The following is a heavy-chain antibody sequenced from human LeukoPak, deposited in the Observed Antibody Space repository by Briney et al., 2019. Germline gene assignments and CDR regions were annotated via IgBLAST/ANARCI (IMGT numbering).Heavy chain of an antibody. V-gene: IGHV3-66*01. CDR2: IYSGGST. Sequence: GGSLRLSYAASGFTVSSNYMSWVRQAPGKGLEWVSVIYSGGSTYYADSVKGRFTISRDNSKNTLYLQMNSLRAEDTAVYYCARDQNGSGGAFDIWGQGTMVTVSS. J-gene: IGHJ3*02. CDR1: GFTVSSNY. CDR3: ARDQNGSGGAFDI. D-gene: IGHD3-10*01.